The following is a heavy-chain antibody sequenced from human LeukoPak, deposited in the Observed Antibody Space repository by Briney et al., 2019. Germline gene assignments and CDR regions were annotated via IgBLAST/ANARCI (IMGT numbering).Heavy chain of an antibody. D-gene: IGHD1-26*01. CDR3: ARGAVGDVYSGSYSAPPRYNWFDP. CDR1: GGSISSSSYY. V-gene: IGHV4-39*07. Sequence: PSETLSLTCTVSGGSISSSSYYWGWIRQPPGKGLEWIGSIYYSGSTYYNPSLKSRVTISVDTSKNQFSLKLSSVTAADTAVYYCARGAVGDVYSGSYSAPPRYNWFDPWGQGTLVTVSS. J-gene: IGHJ5*02. CDR2: IYYSGST.